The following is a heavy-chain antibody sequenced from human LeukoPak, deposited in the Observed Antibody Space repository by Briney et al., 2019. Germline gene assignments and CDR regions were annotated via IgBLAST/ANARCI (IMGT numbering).Heavy chain of an antibody. Sequence: PGGSLRLSCAAPGFTFSSYGMHWVRQAPGKGLEWVAFIRYDGSNKYYADSVKGRFTISRDNSKNTLYLQMNSLRAEDTAVYYCAKDVLLWFGEPYDYWGQGTLVTVSS. V-gene: IGHV3-30*02. CDR2: IRYDGSNK. J-gene: IGHJ4*02. CDR1: GFTFSSYG. CDR3: AKDVLLWFGEPYDY. D-gene: IGHD3-10*01.